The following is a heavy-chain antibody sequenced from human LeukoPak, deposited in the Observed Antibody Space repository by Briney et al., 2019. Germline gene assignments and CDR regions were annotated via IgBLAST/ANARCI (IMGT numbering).Heavy chain of an antibody. Sequence: SETLSLTCTVSGGSISSYYWSWIRQPPGKGLEWIGYIYYSGSTNYNPSLKSRVTISVDTSKNQFSLKLSSVTAADTAVYYCARAPWELDAFDIWGQGTMVTISS. D-gene: IGHD1-26*01. CDR2: IYYSGST. CDR3: ARAPWELDAFDI. V-gene: IGHV4-59*01. J-gene: IGHJ3*02. CDR1: GGSISSYY.